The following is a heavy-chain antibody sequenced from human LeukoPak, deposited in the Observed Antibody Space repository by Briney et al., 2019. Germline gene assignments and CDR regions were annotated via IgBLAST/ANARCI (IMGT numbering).Heavy chain of an antibody. Sequence: GASVKVSCKASGYTFTSYGISWVRQAPGQGLEWMGWISGYNGNTDYAQKLQGRFTLTTDTSTSTAYMGLRSLRSDDTAVYYCARDPFAYSSGWYRFDYWGQGTLVTVSS. CDR3: ARDPFAYSSGWYRFDY. V-gene: IGHV1-18*01. J-gene: IGHJ4*02. CDR1: GYTFTSYG. D-gene: IGHD6-19*01. CDR2: ISGYNGNT.